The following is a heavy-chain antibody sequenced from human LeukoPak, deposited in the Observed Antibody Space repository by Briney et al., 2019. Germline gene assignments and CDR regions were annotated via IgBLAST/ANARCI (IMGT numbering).Heavy chain of an antibody. Sequence: PGGSLRLSCAASGFTVSSNYMSWVRQAPGKGLEWVSVIKGRFTISRDNSKNTLYLQMNSLRAEDTAVYYCARGLGYDYYFDYWGQGTLVTVSS. CDR3: ARGLGYDYYFDY. J-gene: IGHJ4*02. V-gene: IGHV3-53*01. D-gene: IGHD5-12*01. CDR1: GFTVSSNY. CDR2: I.